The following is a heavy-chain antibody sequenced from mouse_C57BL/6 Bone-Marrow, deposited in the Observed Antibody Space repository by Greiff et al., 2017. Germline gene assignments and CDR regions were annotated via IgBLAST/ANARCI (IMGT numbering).Heavy chain of an antibody. CDR1: GYAFSSYW. V-gene: IGHV1-80*01. CDR2: IYPGDGDT. J-gene: IGHJ3*01. Sequence: QVQLQQSGAELVKPGASVKISCKASGYAFSSYWMNWVKQRPGKGLEWIGQIYPGDGDTNYNGKFKGKATLTADKSSSTAYMQLSILTSEDSAVYFCARSVTTGFAYWGQGTLGTVSA. CDR3: ARSVTTGFAY. D-gene: IGHD1-1*01.